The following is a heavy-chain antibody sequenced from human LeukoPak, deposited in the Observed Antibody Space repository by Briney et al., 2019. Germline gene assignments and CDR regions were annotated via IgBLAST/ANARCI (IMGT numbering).Heavy chain of an antibody. CDR1: GFTFSSYG. D-gene: IGHD2-15*01. Sequence: QPGGSLRLSCAASGFTFSSYGMHWVRQAPGKGLEWVAVISYDGSNKYYADSVKGRFTISRDNSKNTLYLQMNSLRAEDTAVYYCAKDYCSGGSCNWFDPWGQGTLVTVSS. CDR2: ISYDGSNK. CDR3: AKDYCSGGSCNWFDP. V-gene: IGHV3-30*18. J-gene: IGHJ5*02.